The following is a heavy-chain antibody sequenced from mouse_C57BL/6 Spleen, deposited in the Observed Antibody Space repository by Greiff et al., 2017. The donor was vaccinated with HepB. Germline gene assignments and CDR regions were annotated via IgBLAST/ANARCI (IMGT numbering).Heavy chain of an antibody. Sequence: EVKVVESGGGLVKPGGSLKLSCAASGFTFSSYTMSWVRQTPEKRLEWVATISGGGGNTYYPDSVKGRFPISRDNAQNTLYLQMSRLRSEDTALYYCARQSLFTTVVATPFAYWGQGTLVTVSA. CDR2: ISGGGGNT. V-gene: IGHV5-9*01. D-gene: IGHD1-1*01. J-gene: IGHJ3*01. CDR1: GFTFSSYT. CDR3: ARQSLFTTVVATPFAY.